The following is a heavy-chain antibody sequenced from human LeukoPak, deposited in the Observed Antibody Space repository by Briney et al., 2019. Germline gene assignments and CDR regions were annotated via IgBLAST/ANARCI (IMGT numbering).Heavy chain of an antibody. V-gene: IGHV1-8*03. Sequence: ASVKVSYKASGYTFTSYDINWVRQATGQGLEWMGWMNPNSGNTGYAQKFQGRVTITRNTSISTAYMELSSLRSEDTAVYYCARGQKAGCSSTSCYYNYWGQGTLVTVSS. CDR2: MNPNSGNT. J-gene: IGHJ4*02. CDR3: ARGQKAGCSSTSCYYNY. D-gene: IGHD2-2*01. CDR1: GYTFTSYD.